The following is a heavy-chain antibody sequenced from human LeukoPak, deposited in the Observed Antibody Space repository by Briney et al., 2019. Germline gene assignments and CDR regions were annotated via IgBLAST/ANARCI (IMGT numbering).Heavy chain of an antibody. Sequence: GGSLRLSCTTSGFTFGDYAMSWVRQAPGKGLEWVSVIYSGGSTYYADSVKGRFTISRDNSANTLHLQMNTLRAEDTAVYYCAKRRGLNAFDSWGQGTLVTVSS. CDR1: GFTFGDYA. D-gene: IGHD2-8*01. J-gene: IGHJ4*02. V-gene: IGHV3-66*01. CDR2: IYSGGST. CDR3: AKRRGLNAFDS.